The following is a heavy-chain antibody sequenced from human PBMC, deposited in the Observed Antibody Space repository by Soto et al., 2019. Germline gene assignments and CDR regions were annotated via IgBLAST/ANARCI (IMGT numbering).Heavy chain of an antibody. D-gene: IGHD1-26*01. CDR1: GYSFTGLD. CDR2: MEPSSGRT. Sequence: QVQLVQSGAEATVPGASVKFSCKAYGYSFTGLDINWVRQTTGQGLEWMGWMEPSSGRTGYAQKLQGRVTMTRDTSINTAYRELSSLTSDDTAFYYCARGVTAGVDYWGQGTLVTVSS. J-gene: IGHJ4*02. V-gene: IGHV1-8*01. CDR3: ARGVTAGVDY.